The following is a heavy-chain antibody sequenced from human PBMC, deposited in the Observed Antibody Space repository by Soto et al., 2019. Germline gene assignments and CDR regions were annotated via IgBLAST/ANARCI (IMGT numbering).Heavy chain of an antibody. CDR1: GGSFSGYY. V-gene: IGHV4-34*01. J-gene: IGHJ6*03. CDR2: INHSGST. D-gene: IGHD3-10*02. CDR3: ARFYRCCYYVHGLYYYYMDV. Sequence: SETLSLTCAVYGGSFSGYYWSWIRQPPGKGLEWIGEINHSGSTNYNPSLKSRVTISVDTSKNQFSLKLSSVTAADTAVYYCARFYRCCYYVHGLYYYYMDVWGKGTTVTVSS.